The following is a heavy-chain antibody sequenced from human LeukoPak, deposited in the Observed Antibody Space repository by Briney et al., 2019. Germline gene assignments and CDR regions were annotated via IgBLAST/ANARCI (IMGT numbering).Heavy chain of an antibody. Sequence: SVKVSCKASGGTFSSYAISWVRQAPGQGLEWMGGIIPIFGTANYAQKFQGRVTITADKSTSTAYMERSSLRSEDTAVYYCARAYCSSTSCPLDYWGQGTLVTVSS. J-gene: IGHJ4*02. CDR3: ARAYCSSTSCPLDY. CDR2: IIPIFGTA. D-gene: IGHD2-2*01. CDR1: GGTFSSYA. V-gene: IGHV1-69*06.